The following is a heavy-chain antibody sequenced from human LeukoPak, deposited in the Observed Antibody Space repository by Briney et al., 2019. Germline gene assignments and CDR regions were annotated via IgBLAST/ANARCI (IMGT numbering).Heavy chain of an antibody. CDR2: INSSNSYI. J-gene: IGHJ4*02. CDR3: AVDKHGGNSAFDY. CDR1: GFTISSDS. Sequence: PGGSLTLSCAASGFTISSDSMNWVRQAPGKGLEWVSSINSSNSYISYDDSVKGRFTISRDNAKNSLYLQMNSLRAEDTAVYYRAVDKHGGNSAFDYWGQGTLVTVSS. V-gene: IGHV3-21*01. D-gene: IGHD4-23*01.